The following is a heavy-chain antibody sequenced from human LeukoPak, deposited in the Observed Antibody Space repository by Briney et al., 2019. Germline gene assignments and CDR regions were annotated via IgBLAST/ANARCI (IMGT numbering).Heavy chain of an antibody. Sequence: ASVKVSCKASGGTFSSYAISWVRQAPGQGLEWMGGIIPIFGTANYAQKVQCRVTITADESTSTAYMELSSLRSEDTAVYYCARRGSDCSGGSCYLGYAFDIWGQGTMVTVSS. D-gene: IGHD2-15*01. CDR2: IIPIFGTA. V-gene: IGHV1-69*13. CDR1: GGTFSSYA. J-gene: IGHJ3*02. CDR3: ARRGSDCSGGSCYLGYAFDI.